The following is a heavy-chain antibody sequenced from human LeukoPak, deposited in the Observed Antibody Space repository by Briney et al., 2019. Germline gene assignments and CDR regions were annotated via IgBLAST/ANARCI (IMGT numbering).Heavy chain of an antibody. CDR2: ISGSGGST. V-gene: IGHV3-23*01. J-gene: IGHJ3*02. Sequence: GGSLRLSCAASGFTFSSYAMSWVHQAPGKGLEWVSAISGSGGSTYYAASVKGRFTISRGNSKNTLYLQMNSLRAEDTAVYYCARVRSGSYRDAFDIWGQGTMVTVSS. CDR3: ARVRSGSYRDAFDI. CDR1: GFTFSSYA. D-gene: IGHD1-26*01.